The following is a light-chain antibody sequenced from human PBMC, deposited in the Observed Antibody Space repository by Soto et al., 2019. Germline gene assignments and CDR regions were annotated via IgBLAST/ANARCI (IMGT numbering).Light chain of an antibody. J-gene: IGKJ1*01. Sequence: EIVMTQSPATLSVSPGERATLSCRASQSVSSNLAWYQQKPGQAPRLLIYGASTRATGIPARFSGSGSGTEFTLTISSLQSEDFAVYYCQQCNNWPQTFAQGTKVEIK. CDR3: QQCNNWPQT. V-gene: IGKV3-15*01. CDR1: QSVSSN. CDR2: GAS.